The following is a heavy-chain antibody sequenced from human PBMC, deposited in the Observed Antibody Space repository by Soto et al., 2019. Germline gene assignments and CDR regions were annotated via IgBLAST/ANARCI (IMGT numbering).Heavy chain of an antibody. D-gene: IGHD1-7*01. CDR2: INSDGSST. CDR1: GFTFSSYW. CDR3: ANSQSLTGTMNLAIFDY. J-gene: IGHJ4*02. V-gene: IGHV3-74*01. Sequence: GGSLRLSCAASGFTFSSYWMHWVRQAPGKGLVWVSRINSDGSSTSYADSVKGRFTISRDNAKNTLYLQMNSLRAEDTAVYYCANSQSLTGTMNLAIFDYWGQGTLVTVSS.